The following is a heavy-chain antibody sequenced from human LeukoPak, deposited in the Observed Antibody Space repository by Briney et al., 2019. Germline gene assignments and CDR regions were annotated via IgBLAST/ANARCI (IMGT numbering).Heavy chain of an antibody. CDR3: WYYYDSSNAVVNAFDI. D-gene: IGHD3-22*01. CDR2: IIPIFGTA. J-gene: IGHJ3*02. V-gene: IGHV1-69*13. Sequence: SVKVSCKASGGTFSSYAISWVRQAPGQGLEWMGGIIPIFGTANYAQKFQGRVTITADESTSTAYMELSRLRSDDTAVYYCWYYYDSSNAVVNAFDIWGQGAMVTVSS. CDR1: GGTFSSYA.